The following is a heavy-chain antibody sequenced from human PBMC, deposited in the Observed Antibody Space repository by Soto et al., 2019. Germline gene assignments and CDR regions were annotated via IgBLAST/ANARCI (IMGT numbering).Heavy chain of an antibody. CDR3: ARDESSLGQDSSSRLYY. V-gene: IGHV3-33*01. CDR2: IWYDGSNK. D-gene: IGHD6-6*01. Sequence: GGSLRLSCAASGFTFSSYGMHWVRQAPGKGLEWVAVIWYDGSNKYYADSVKGRFTISRDNSKNTLYLQMNSLRAEDTAVYYCARDESSLGQDSSSRLYYWGQGTLVTVSS. J-gene: IGHJ4*02. CDR1: GFTFSSYG.